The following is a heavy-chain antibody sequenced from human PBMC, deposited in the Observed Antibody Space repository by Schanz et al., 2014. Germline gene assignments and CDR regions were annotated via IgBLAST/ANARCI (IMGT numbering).Heavy chain of an antibody. CDR2: INPSSGTT. V-gene: IGHV1-46*03. CDR1: GYTFTSYY. CDR3: ARDGEAAAGCDY. Sequence: QLMQSGSEVRKPGASVKVSCKASGYTFTSYYIHWVRQAPGQGLEWMGKINPSSGTTRIAQNFQGRRAVTRDTSTSTVYMELSSLRSEDTAVYYCARDGEAAAGCDYWGQGTLVTVSS. D-gene: IGHD6-13*01. J-gene: IGHJ4*02.